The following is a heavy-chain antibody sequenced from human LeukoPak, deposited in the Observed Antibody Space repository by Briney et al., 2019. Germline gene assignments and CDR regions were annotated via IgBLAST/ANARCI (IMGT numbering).Heavy chain of an antibody. D-gene: IGHD3-3*01. Sequence: GGSLRLSCAASGFTFSRYAMSWVRQAPGKGLEWVSVISGSGGSTIYADSVKGRFTISRDNSKNTLYLQMNSLRAEDTAVYYCAKVVHEFWSGSDYWGQGTLVTVSS. CDR2: ISGSGGST. V-gene: IGHV3-23*01. CDR3: AKVVHEFWSGSDY. CDR1: GFTFSRYA. J-gene: IGHJ4*02.